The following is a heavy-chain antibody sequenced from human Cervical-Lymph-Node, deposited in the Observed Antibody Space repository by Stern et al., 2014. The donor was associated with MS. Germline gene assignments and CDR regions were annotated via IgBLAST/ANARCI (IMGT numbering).Heavy chain of an antibody. CDR2: IYPGDSDT. CDR1: GYSFTSYW. Sequence: EVQLVESGAEVKKPGESLKISCKGSGYSFTSYWIGWVRQMPGQALEWMGIIYPGDSDTRYSPSFQGQVTISSDKSSSTASLQWSILKASDTAMYYCARTIVAPAFDIWGQGTMVTVSS. D-gene: IGHD3-22*01. V-gene: IGHV5-51*03. J-gene: IGHJ3*02. CDR3: ARTIVAPAFDI.